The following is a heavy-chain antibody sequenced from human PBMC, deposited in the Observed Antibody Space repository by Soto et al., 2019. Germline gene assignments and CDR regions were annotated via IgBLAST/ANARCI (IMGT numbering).Heavy chain of an antibody. V-gene: IGHV3-43D*04. CDR3: AKDMGYSGSYDAFDI. D-gene: IGHD1-26*01. Sequence: LRLSCAGSRFTLTRSAVSWVRQAPGKGLEWVSLISWDGGSTYYADSVKGRFTISRDNSKNSLYLQMNSLRAEDTALYYCAKDMGYSGSYDAFDIWGQGTMVTVSS. CDR1: RFTLTRSA. J-gene: IGHJ3*02. CDR2: ISWDGGST.